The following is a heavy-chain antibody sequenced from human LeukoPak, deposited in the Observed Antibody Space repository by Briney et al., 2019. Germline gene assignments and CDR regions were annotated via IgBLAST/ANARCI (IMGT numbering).Heavy chain of an antibody. J-gene: IGHJ4*02. D-gene: IGHD3-3*01. CDR1: GFTFSSYG. CDR3: ARDKDAIFGVGNYDY. Sequence: PGGSLRLSCAASGFTFSSYGMHWVRQAPGKGLEWVSSISSSSSYIYYADSVKGRFTISRDNAKNSLYLQMNSLRAEDTAVYYCARDKDAIFGVGNYDYWGQGTLVTVSS. V-gene: IGHV3-21*01. CDR2: ISSSSSYI.